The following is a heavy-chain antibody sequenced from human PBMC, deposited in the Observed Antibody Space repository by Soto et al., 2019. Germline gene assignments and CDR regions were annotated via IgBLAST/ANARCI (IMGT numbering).Heavy chain of an antibody. D-gene: IGHD2-15*01. V-gene: IGHV3-21*04. J-gene: IGHJ4*02. CDR1: GFTFTNYG. CDR3: TREDRIIIPAGGDF. Sequence: EVQLLESGGGLVRPGGSLTLSCAVSGFTFTNYGINWVRQAPGKGLEWVSSVSKSDYTYYSESVKGRFTISRDNARNSVSLPIDNLGAQDTAFYYCTREDRIIIPAGGDFWGQGTLVTVSS. CDR2: VSKSDYT.